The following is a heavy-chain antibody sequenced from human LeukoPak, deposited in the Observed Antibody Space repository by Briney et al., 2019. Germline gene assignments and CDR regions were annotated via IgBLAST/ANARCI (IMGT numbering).Heavy chain of an antibody. CDR2: IYYSGST. J-gene: IGHJ4*02. CDR1: GGSISSGGYY. Sequence: SETLSLTCTVSGGSISSGGYYWSWIRQHPGKGLEWIGYIYYSGSTYYNASLKSRVTISVDTSKNQFSLKLSSVTAADTAVYYCARAWASYYYGSGTFDYWGQGTLVTVSS. V-gene: IGHV4-31*03. CDR3: ARAWASYYYGSGTFDY. D-gene: IGHD3-10*01.